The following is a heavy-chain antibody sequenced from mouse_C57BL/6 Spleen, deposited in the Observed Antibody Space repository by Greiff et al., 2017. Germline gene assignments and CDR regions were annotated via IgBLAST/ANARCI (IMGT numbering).Heavy chain of an antibody. CDR2: IDPETGGT. CDR1: GYTFTDYE. Sequence: QVQLKESGAELVRPGASVTLSCKASGYTFTDYEMHWVKQTPVHGLEWIGAIDPETGGTAYNQKFKGKAILTADKSSSTAYMELRSLTSEDSAVYYCTRAPQLGTGAMDYWGQGTSVTVSS. CDR3: TRAPQLGTGAMDY. V-gene: IGHV1-15*01. J-gene: IGHJ4*01. D-gene: IGHD4-1*02.